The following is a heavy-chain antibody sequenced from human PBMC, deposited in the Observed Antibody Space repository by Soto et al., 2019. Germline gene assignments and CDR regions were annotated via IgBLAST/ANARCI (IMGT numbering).Heavy chain of an antibody. D-gene: IGHD3-10*01. J-gene: IGHJ5*02. V-gene: IGHV1-18*01. Sequence: QVQLVQSGAEVKKPGASVKVSCKASGYTFTSYGISWVRQAPGQGLEWMGWISAYNGNTNYAQKLQGRVTMTTDTSXSXXYMELRSLRSDDTAVYYCARDHGSGRLRIENWFDPWGQGTLVTVSS. CDR3: ARDHGSGRLRIENWFDP. CDR1: GYTFTSYG. CDR2: ISAYNGNT.